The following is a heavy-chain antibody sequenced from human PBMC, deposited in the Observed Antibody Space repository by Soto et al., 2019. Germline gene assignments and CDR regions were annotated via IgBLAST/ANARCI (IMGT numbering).Heavy chain of an antibody. CDR3: ARDVVVVAATAGMDV. J-gene: IGHJ6*02. CDR1: GYTVTSYY. CDR2: INPSGGST. D-gene: IGHD2-15*01. V-gene: IGHV1-46*01. Sequence: ASVKVSCKACGYTVTSYYMHWVRQAPGQGLEWMGIINPSGGSTSYAQKFQGRVTMTRDTSTSTVYMELSSLRSEDTAVYYCARDVVVVAATAGMDVWGQGTTVTVSS.